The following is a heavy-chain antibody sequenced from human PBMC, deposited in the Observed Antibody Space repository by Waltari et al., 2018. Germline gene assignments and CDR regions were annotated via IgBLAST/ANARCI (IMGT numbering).Heavy chain of an antibody. V-gene: IGHV3-9*02. CDR1: GLNPDECG. CDR2: ILWNSGYT. CDR3: TRDLSPGGADV. D-gene: IGHD4-17*01. J-gene: IGHJ6*02. Sequence: EVQLVESGGGLVKPGGSLSISCVVSGLNPDECGIHWVRQAPGKGLGGVSGILWNSGYTGYADSVKGRFTISRNKPKNSLYLQMDSLRPEDTALYYCTRDLSPGGADVWGQGTTVTVS.